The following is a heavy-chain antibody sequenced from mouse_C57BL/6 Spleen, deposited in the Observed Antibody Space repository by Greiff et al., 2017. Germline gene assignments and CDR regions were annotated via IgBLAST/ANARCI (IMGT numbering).Heavy chain of an antibody. Sequence: VQLQQSGPGLVQPSQSLSITCTVSGFSFTSYGVHWVRQSPGKGLEWLGVIWSGGSTDYNAAFISRLSISKDNSKSQVFFKMNSLQADDTAIYYCARNEGTGAWYFDVWGTGTTVTVAS. V-gene: IGHV2-2*01. CDR1: GFSFTSYG. CDR2: IWSGGST. J-gene: IGHJ1*03. CDR3: ARNEGTGAWYFDV. D-gene: IGHD1-1*02.